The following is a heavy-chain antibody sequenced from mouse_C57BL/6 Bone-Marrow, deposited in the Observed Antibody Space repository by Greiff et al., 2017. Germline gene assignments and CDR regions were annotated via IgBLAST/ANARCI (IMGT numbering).Heavy chain of an antibody. V-gene: IGHV14-1*01. Sequence: VPLKESGAELVRPGASVKLFCTAPGFNTKDYYMLWVKQRPEQGLAWIGRIDPEDGDTAYAPKLQGKATMTADTSSNTAYLQLSSLISEGTTVYYCTLPQFITRDYWGRGTTRTVSS. D-gene: IGHD1-1*01. J-gene: IGHJ2*01. CDR2: IDPEDGDT. CDR3: TLPQFITRDY. CDR1: GFNTKDYY.